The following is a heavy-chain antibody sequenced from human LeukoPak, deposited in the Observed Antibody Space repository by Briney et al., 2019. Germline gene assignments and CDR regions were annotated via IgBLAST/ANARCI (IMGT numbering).Heavy chain of an antibody. CDR1: GFTFSSYG. Sequence: GGSLRLSYAASGFTFSSYGMHWVRQAPGKGLEWVAVIWYDGSNKYYADSVKGRFTISRDNSKNTLYLQMNSLRAEDTAVYYCARDLVIAVAGIYGMDVWGQGTTVTVSS. V-gene: IGHV3-33*01. CDR2: IWYDGSNK. J-gene: IGHJ6*02. CDR3: ARDLVIAVAGIYGMDV. D-gene: IGHD6-19*01.